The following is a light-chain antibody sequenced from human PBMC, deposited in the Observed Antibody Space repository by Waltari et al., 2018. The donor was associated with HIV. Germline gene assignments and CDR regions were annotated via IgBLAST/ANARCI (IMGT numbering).Light chain of an antibody. V-gene: IGLV2-23*02. CDR1: HSDIVQYNL. Sequence: QSALTPPASVSRSPGQSITISCPGTHSDIVQYNLVPWYQQHPGRVPKVLIFEVTTRPSGISHRFSGSKSDNTASLTISGLQAEDEADYYCSSYATGNTYVFGTGTSVTVL. J-gene: IGLJ1*01. CDR2: EVT. CDR3: SSYATGNTYV.